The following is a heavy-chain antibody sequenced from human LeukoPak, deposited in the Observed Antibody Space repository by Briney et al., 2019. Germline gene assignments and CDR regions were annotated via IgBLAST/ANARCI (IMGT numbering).Heavy chain of an antibody. D-gene: IGHD3-9*01. CDR2: ISSYNGNT. J-gene: IGHJ4*02. CDR1: GYTFANYG. Sequence: ASVKVSCKASGYTFANYGISWVRQAPGQGLEWMGWISSYNGNTNYAQKLQGRATMTTDTSTSTAYMELRSLRSDDTAVYYCARGSFPSDDILTGPFDHWGQGTLVTVSS. CDR3: ARGSFPSDDILTGPFDH. V-gene: IGHV1-18*01.